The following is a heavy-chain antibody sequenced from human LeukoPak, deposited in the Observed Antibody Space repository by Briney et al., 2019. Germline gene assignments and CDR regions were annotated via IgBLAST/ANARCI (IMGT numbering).Heavy chain of an antibody. CDR1: GFTFSSYE. J-gene: IGHJ4*02. CDR3: ARRTNLGGYFDF. CDR2: ISSSGSTI. V-gene: IGHV3-48*03. D-gene: IGHD3-16*01. Sequence: GGSLRLSCAASGFTFSSYEMNWVRQAPGKGLEWVSYISSSGSTIYYADSVKGRFTISRDNAKNSLYLQMNSLRAEDTAVYYCARRTNLGGYFDFWGQGTLVTVSS.